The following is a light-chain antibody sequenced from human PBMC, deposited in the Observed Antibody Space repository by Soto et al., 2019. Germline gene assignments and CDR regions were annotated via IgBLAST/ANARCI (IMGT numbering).Light chain of an antibody. CDR2: DVS. CDR3: SSYTTDTTQV. J-gene: IGLJ1*01. CDR1: SSDVGRYNY. Sequence: QSVLTQPASVSGSPGQSITIPCTGTSSDVGRYNYVSWYQQHPGKAPKLMIYDVSSRPSGVSTRFSGSKSGNTASLTISGLQAEDEADYYCSSYTTDTTQVFGTGTKVTVL. V-gene: IGLV2-14*01.